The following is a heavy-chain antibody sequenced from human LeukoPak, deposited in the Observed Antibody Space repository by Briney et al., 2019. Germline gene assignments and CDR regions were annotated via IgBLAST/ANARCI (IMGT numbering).Heavy chain of an antibody. CDR2: ISWNSGSI. V-gene: IGHV3-9*01. CDR1: GFTFDDYA. J-gene: IGHJ4*02. D-gene: IGHD3-10*01. Sequence: GGSLRLSCAASGFTFDDYAMHWVRQAPGKGLEWVSGISWNSGSIGYADSVKGRFTISRDNAKNSLYLQMNSLRAEDTALYYCAKDDGSGNYWGQGTLVTVSS. CDR3: AKDDGSGNY.